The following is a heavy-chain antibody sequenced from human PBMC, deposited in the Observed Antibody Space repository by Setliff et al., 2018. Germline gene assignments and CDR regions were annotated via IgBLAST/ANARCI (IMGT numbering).Heavy chain of an antibody. CDR3: TTDRIPGQRSYYGMDV. CDR1: GFIFTNAW. D-gene: IGHD6-25*01. J-gene: IGHJ6*02. Sequence: PGGSLRLSCAASGFIFTNAWMNWVRQAPGKGLEWVGRIKSKTDGGTTDYAAPVKGRFTISRDDSKNTLYLQMNSLKSEDTAVYYCTTDRIPGQRSYYGMDVWGQGTTVTVSS. V-gene: IGHV3-15*01. CDR2: IKSKTDGGTT.